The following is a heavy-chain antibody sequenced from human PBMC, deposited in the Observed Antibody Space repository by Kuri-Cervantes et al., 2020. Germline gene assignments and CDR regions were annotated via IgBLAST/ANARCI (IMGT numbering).Heavy chain of an antibody. CDR3: SLGATSYYYMDV. D-gene: IGHD1-26*01. Sequence: GSLRLSCAGSGFDFSDYYMSWIRQPPGKGLEWIGEINHSGSTNYNPSLKSRVTISIDTSKNQFSLKLTSVTAADTAVYYCSLGATSYYYMDVWGKGTTVTVSS. CDR1: GFDFSDYY. CDR2: INHSGST. J-gene: IGHJ6*03. V-gene: IGHV4-34*01.